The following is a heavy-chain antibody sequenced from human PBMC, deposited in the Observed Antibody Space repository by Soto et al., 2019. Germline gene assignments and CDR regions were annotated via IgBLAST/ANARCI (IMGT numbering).Heavy chain of an antibody. CDR2: ISYDGSAA. D-gene: IGHD1-20*01. Sequence: QVRLVESGGGVVQPGGSLRLSCSASGFRFSSYTMHWVRQAPGKGLEWVAVISYDGSAAYYAESVKGRFTISRDNSKNTLDVRMNSLRVEDTAVYYCASVVVVPPAQPLPYNWNYASWGQGTLVTVPA. J-gene: IGHJ4*02. CDR1: GFRFSSYT. V-gene: IGHV3-30*03. CDR3: ASVVVVPPAQPLPYNWNYAS.